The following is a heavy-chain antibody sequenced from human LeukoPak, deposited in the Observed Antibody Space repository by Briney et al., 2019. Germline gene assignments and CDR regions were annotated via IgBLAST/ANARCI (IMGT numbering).Heavy chain of an antibody. D-gene: IGHD1-20*01. CDR1: GYTFTSYG. CDR3: ARQITGTYDFDY. J-gene: IGHJ4*02. Sequence: ASVKVSCKASGYTFTSYGISWVRQAPGPGLEWMGWISAYKGNTNYAQKLQGRVTMTTDTSTSTAYMELRSLRSDDTAVYYCARQITGTYDFDYWGQGTLVTVSS. CDR2: ISAYKGNT. V-gene: IGHV1-18*01.